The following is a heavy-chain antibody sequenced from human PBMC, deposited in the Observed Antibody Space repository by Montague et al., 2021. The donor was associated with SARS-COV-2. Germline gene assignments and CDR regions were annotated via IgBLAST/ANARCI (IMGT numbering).Heavy chain of an antibody. Sequence: SETLSLTCTVSGGSISTYYWSWIRQPPGKGLEWIGYINYSGSTNYYPSLKSRVTISVDTSKNQFSLKLSSVTAADTAVYYCSRADITMVWGVNRWAFDVWGQGTMVTVSS. D-gene: IGHD3-10*01. J-gene: IGHJ3*01. CDR1: GGSISTYY. V-gene: IGHV4-59*01. CDR3: SRADITMVWGVNRWAFDV. CDR2: INYSGST.